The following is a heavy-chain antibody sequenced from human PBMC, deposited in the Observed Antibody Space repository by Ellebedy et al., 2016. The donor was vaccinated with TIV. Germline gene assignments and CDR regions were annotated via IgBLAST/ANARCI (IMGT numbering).Heavy chain of an antibody. CDR1: GFTFSRHS. CDR2: INDYGYTT. CDR3: ATSHNGFLN. Sequence: GESLKISXEASGFTFSRHSVNWVRQAPGKGLEWLASINDYGYTTQYADSVKGRFTISRDNAKSSLFLQMNNLRAEDTAFYFCATSHNGFLNWGHGTLVTVSS. D-gene: IGHD2-8*01. J-gene: IGHJ4*01. V-gene: IGHV3-21*01.